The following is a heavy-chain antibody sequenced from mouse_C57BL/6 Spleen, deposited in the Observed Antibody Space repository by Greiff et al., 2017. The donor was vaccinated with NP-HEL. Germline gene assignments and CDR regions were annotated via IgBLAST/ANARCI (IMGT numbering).Heavy chain of an antibody. CDR2: IYPGDGDT. CDR1: GYAFSSSW. Sequence: VQLQQSGPELVKPGASVKISCKASGYAFSSSWMNWVKQRPGKGLEWIGRIYPGDGDTNYNGKFKGKATLTADKSSSTAYMQLSSLTSEDSAVYFCAKGFYYDYVLFAYWGQGTLVTVSA. D-gene: IGHD2-4*01. CDR3: AKGFYYDYVLFAY. J-gene: IGHJ3*01. V-gene: IGHV1-82*01.